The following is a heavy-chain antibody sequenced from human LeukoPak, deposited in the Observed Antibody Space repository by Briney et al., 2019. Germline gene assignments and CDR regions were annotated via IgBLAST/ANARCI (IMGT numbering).Heavy chain of an antibody. CDR3: ARDAYCAGGRCPGAWFDP. D-gene: IGHD2-8*02. J-gene: IGHJ5*02. V-gene: IGHV4-30-4*01. CDR2: SHYSGIT. CDR1: GDSITSGGYY. Sequence: SETLSLTCTVSGDSITSGGYYWSWIRQPPGKGLEWIGYSHYSGITSYNPSLRSRVTISGDTSKNQLSLRLTSVTAADTAMYYCARDAYCAGGRCPGAWFDPWGQGTLVTVSS.